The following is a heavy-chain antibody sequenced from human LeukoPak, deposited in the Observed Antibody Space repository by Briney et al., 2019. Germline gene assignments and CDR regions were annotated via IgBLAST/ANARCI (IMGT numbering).Heavy chain of an antibody. Sequence: SQTLSLTCALSGDSVSSNSAAWNWIRQSPSRGLEWLGRTYYRSKWYNDYAVSVKSRITINPDTSKNQFSLQLNSVTPEDTAVYYCARTPWSYSSGWYPFDYCGQGTLVTVSS. CDR3: ARTPWSYSSGWYPFDY. CDR2: TYYRSKWYN. CDR1: GDSVSSNSAA. D-gene: IGHD6-19*01. V-gene: IGHV6-1*01. J-gene: IGHJ4*02.